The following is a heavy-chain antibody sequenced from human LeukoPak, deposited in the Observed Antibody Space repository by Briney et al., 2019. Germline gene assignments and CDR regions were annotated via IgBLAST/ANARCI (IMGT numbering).Heavy chain of an antibody. Sequence: SETLSLTCTVSGGSISSGDYYWSWIRQPPGKGLEWIGYIYYSGSTYYNPSLKSRVTISVDTSKNQFSLKLSSVTAADTAVYYCAREGRVYCTNGVCPTFDPWGQGTLVTVSS. D-gene: IGHD2-8*01. J-gene: IGHJ5*02. V-gene: IGHV4-30-4*08. CDR2: IYYSGST. CDR1: GGSISSGDYY. CDR3: AREGRVYCTNGVCPTFDP.